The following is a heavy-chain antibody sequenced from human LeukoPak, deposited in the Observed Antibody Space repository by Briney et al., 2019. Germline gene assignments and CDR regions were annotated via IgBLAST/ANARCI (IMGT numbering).Heavy chain of an antibody. V-gene: IGHV4-4*07. J-gene: IGHJ6*02. CDR3: ARGPPITGSAGYGMDV. CDR2: IYASGSS. D-gene: IGHD3-10*01. Sequence: TSETLSLTCNVSGGSISSSYWSWIRQPAGKGLEWIGRIYASGSSNYNPSLKSRVTISVDTSKNQFSLKLSSVTAADTAVYYCARGPPITGSAGYGMDVWGQGTTVTVSS. CDR1: GGSISSSY.